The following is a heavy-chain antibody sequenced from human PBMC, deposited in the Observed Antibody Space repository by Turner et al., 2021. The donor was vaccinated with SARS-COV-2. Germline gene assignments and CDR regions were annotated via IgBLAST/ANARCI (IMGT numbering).Heavy chain of an antibody. CDR2: INHSGNT. CDR3: ARGRDDYIWGSPTPTYYFDY. J-gene: IGHJ4*02. D-gene: IGHD3-16*01. Sequence: QVQLLQWGAGLLKPSETLSLTCAVYGGSFSGYYWSFIRQPPGKGLEWIGEINHSGNTNYNPSRQSRVITSVDTSKNHFSLKLTSVTAADTSVYYCARGRDDYIWGSPTPTYYFDYWGQGTLVTVSS. V-gene: IGHV4-34*01. CDR1: GGSFSGYY.